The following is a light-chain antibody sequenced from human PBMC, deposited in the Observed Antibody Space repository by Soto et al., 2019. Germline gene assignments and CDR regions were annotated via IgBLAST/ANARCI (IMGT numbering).Light chain of an antibody. V-gene: IGKV1-33*01. CDR1: HDIFTY. CDR3: LQFDRFPRV. Sequence: DIQMTQSPSSLSASVGDRVTITCQASHDIFTYLNWFQQRPGKVPKLLIHGASKLETGVPARFSGSGSGTHFYLINTGLQPEDVATYYSLQFDRFPRVFGPGTTVDL. CDR2: GAS. J-gene: IGKJ3*01.